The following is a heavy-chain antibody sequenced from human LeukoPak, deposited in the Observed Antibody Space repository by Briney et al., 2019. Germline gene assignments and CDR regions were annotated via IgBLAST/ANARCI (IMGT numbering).Heavy chain of an antibody. CDR3: ASGVLTSGTTGFQY. CDR1: GDSVSSNSAA. J-gene: IGHJ4*02. Sequence: SQTPSLTCAISGDSVSSNSAAWNWIRQSPSRGLEWLGRTYYRSKWYNDYAVSVKSRITINPDTSKNQCSLQLDSVTPEDTAVYYCASGVLTSGTTGFQYWGQGTLVTVSS. V-gene: IGHV6-1*01. CDR2: TYYRSKWYN. D-gene: IGHD3-10*01.